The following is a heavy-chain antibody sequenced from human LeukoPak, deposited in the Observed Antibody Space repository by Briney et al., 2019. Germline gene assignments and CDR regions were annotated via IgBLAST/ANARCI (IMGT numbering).Heavy chain of an antibody. J-gene: IGHJ3*02. V-gene: IGHV1-69*04. CDR1: GGTFSSYT. CDR3: ARDWGDIVVVPAALGAFDI. D-gene: IGHD2-2*01. CDR2: IIPILGIA. Sequence: SVKVSCKASGGTFSSYTISWVRQAPGQGLGWMGRIIPILGIANYAQKFQGRVTITADKSTSTAYMELSSLRSEDTAVYYCARDWGDIVVVPAALGAFDIWGQGTMVTVSS.